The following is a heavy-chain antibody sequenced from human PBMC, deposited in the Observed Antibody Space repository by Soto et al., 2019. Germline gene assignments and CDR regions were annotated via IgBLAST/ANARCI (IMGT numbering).Heavy chain of an antibody. Sequence: SETLSLTCSVSGSYITSGDYHWTWIRQAPGKGLEWIGYIYYSGSSNYNPSLKSRVSMSLDTSKNQFSLKLSSVTAADTAVYYCARPYSGSYWATFDIWGQGTMVTVS. D-gene: IGHD1-26*01. CDR3: ARPYSGSYWATFDI. J-gene: IGHJ3*02. V-gene: IGHV4-61*08. CDR2: IYYSGSS. CDR1: GSYITSGDYH.